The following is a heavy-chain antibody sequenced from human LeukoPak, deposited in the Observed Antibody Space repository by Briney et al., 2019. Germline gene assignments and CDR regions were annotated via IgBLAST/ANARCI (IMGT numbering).Heavy chain of an antibody. D-gene: IGHD6-19*01. Sequence: GGSLRLSCAASGFTFSSYSMNWVRQAPGKGLEWVSSISSSSSYIYYADSVKDRFTISRDNAKNSLYLQMNSLRAEDTAVYYCARVLAVAGGYWGQGTLVTVSS. J-gene: IGHJ4*02. CDR3: ARVLAVAGGY. V-gene: IGHV3-21*01. CDR2: ISSSSSYI. CDR1: GFTFSSYS.